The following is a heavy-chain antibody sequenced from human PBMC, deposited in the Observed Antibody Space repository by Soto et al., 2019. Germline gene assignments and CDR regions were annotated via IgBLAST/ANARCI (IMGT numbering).Heavy chain of an antibody. CDR2: IIPIFGTA. CDR3: ATPGGDYYDSSGYYYLFDY. CDR1: GGTFSSYA. J-gene: IGHJ4*02. D-gene: IGHD3-22*01. Sequence: ASVKVSCKASGGTFSSYAISWVRQAPGQGLEWMGGIIPIFGTANYAQKFQGRVTITADKSTSTAYMELSSLRSVDTAVYYCATPGGDYYDSSGYYYLFDYWGQGTLVTVSS. V-gene: IGHV1-69*06.